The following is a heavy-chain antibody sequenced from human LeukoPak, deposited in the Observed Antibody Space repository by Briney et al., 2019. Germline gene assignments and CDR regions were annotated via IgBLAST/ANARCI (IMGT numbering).Heavy chain of an antibody. CDR3: ARGLGSQGFQH. D-gene: IGHD3-10*01. CDR2: VYYSGST. V-gene: IGHV4-59*08. Sequence: SETLSLTCTVSGGSISSYYWSWIRQPPGKGLEWIGYVYYSGSTNYNPSLKSRVTISVDTSKNQFSLKLSSVTAADTAVYYCARGLGSQGFQHWGQGTLVTVSS. CDR1: GGSISSYY. J-gene: IGHJ1*01.